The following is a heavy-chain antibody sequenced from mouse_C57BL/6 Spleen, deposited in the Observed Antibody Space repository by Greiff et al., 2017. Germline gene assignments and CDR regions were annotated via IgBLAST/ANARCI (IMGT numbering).Heavy chain of an antibody. CDR2: IDPSDSET. Sequence: QVQLQQPGAELVRPGSSVKLSCKASGYTFTSYWMHWVKQRPIQGLEWIGNIDPSDSETHYNQKFKDKATLTVDKSSSTAYMQLSSLTSEDSAVYYCARKLRDYYAMDYWGQGTSVTVSS. CDR1: GYTFTSYW. V-gene: IGHV1-52*01. D-gene: IGHD1-1*01. J-gene: IGHJ4*01. CDR3: ARKLRDYYAMDY.